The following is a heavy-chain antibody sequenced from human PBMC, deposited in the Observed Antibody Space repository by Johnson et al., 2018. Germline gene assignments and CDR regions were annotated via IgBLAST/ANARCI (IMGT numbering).Heavy chain of an antibody. J-gene: IGHJ3*02. CDR1: GYTFTGYY. V-gene: IGHV1-69*01. Sequence: VQLVESGAEVKKPGASVKVSCKASGYTFTGYYMHWVRQAPGQGLEWMGGIIPIFGTTNDAQKFQGRVTITADASTSTANMELSSLRSEDTAVYYCAGDTYYYDSSGYYIGCDAFDIWGQGTMVTVSS. D-gene: IGHD3-22*01. CDR2: IIPIFGTT. CDR3: AGDTYYYDSSGYYIGCDAFDI.